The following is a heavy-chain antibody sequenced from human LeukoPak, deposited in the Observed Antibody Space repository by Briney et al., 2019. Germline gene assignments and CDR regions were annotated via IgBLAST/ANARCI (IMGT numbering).Heavy chain of an antibody. D-gene: IGHD3-10*01. CDR3: ARGVNYYGSAPFDY. J-gene: IGHJ4*02. CDR1: GFAFSSYW. V-gene: IGHV3-74*01. CDR2: INTDGSST. Sequence: PGGSLRLSCAASGFAFSSYWMHWVRQAPGKGLVWVSRINTDGSSTSYADSVKGRFTISRDNAKNTLYLQMDSLRAEDTAVYYCARGVNYYGSAPFDYWGQGTLVTVSS.